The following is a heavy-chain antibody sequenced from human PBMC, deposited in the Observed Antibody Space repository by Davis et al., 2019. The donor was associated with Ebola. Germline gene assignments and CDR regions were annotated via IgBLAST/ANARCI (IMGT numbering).Heavy chain of an antibody. D-gene: IGHD5-12*01. CDR1: GYTFTNYG. V-gene: IGHV1-18*04. J-gene: IGHJ6*04. CDR2: INPHNGNT. CDR3: ASSDSGYDRRGYYYYGMDV. Sequence: ASVKVSCKASGYTFTNYGITWVRQAPGQGLEWMGWINPHNGNTNYAQKLQGRVTMTTDTSTSTAYMELRSLRSDDTAVYYCASSDSGYDRRGYYYYGMDVWGKGTTVTVSS.